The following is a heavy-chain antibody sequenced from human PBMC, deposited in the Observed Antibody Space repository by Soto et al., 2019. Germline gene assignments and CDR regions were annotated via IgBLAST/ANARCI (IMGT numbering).Heavy chain of an antibody. CDR3: ARGLGYCSGGRCLDYGMDL. CDR2: IIHSGNT. Sequence: PPETLSLTGAVDGGSFSGYYWSGIRRLPRQGLEWIWEIIHSGNTNYNPTLKSRVTITVDTSKNQFSLKLSSVTDVGTAVYYCARGLGYCSGGRCLDYGMDLWGQGTTVTVSS. CDR1: GGSFSGYY. J-gene: IGHJ6*02. V-gene: IGHV4-34*01. D-gene: IGHD2-15*01.